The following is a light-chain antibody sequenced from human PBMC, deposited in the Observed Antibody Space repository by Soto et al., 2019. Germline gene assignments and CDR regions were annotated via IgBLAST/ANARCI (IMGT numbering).Light chain of an antibody. CDR3: QQSYSTPPT. CDR2: AAS. Sequence: DIQMTQSPSSLSASVGDIVTITCRARQSISSYLNWYQQKPGKAPKLLIYAASSLQSGVPSRFSGSGSGTDFTLTISSLKPEDFANYYGQQSYSTPPTFGKGTNVESK. CDR1: QSISSY. V-gene: IGKV1-39*01. J-gene: IGKJ1*01.